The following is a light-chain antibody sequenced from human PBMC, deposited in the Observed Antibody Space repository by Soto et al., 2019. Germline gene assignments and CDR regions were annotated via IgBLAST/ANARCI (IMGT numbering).Light chain of an antibody. CDR2: DAS. CDR3: QQSFRIPIT. J-gene: IGKJ5*01. V-gene: IGKV1-39*01. CDR1: QDINKN. Sequence: EIQMTQSPSSLSASVVDRVTITCKASQDINKNLIWYQQKPGKAPKLLIYDASDLETGVPSRFSGSGSGTDFTRTISSLQPEDFATYYCQQSFRIPITFGQGTRLEI.